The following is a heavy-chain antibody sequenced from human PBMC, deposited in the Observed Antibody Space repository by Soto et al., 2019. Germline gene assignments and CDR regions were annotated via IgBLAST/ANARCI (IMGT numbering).Heavy chain of an antibody. V-gene: IGHV3-15*01. CDR1: GFAFKYAR. D-gene: IGHD3-16*01. J-gene: IGHJ3*01. CDR2: IRSNIDGATT. Sequence: EVLLVESGGGLVKPGGSLRLSCAAPGFAFKYARMTWVRQAQGKGLEWVGHIRSNIDGATTAYAAPVKGRFTISRDESKNTVDLQMNSLITEDTAVYYCTTDWGSGTHYARAFDVWGQGTMVTVSS. CDR3: TTDWGSGTHYARAFDV.